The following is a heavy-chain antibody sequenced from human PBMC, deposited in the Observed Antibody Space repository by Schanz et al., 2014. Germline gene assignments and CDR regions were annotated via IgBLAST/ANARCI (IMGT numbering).Heavy chain of an antibody. CDR3: ARATYYHVSGSYYGNFDS. CDR2: IQSDGSIT. Sequence: EVQLVESGGGVVHPGGSLRLSCAASGFTFSSYWMHWVRQAPGKGLVWVSRIQSDGSITTYADSVKGRFAISRDNAKSSLYLQMISLGAEDTAVSSCARATYYHVSGSYYGNFDSWGQGTLVTVSS. J-gene: IGHJ4*02. V-gene: IGHV3-74*01. D-gene: IGHD3-10*01. CDR1: GFTFSSYW.